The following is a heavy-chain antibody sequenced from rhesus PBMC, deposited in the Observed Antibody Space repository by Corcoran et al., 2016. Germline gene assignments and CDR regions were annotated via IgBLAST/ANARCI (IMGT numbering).Heavy chain of an antibody. CDR1: GGSISSTS. CDR3: ERGLDY. J-gene: IGHJ4*01. Sequence: QLQLQESGPGLVKPSATLSLTCAVSGGSISSTSWTLIRQPPGKGLEWIGRSSGTGGSTDSNPSLKSRVTISTDTSKNQFSLKLNSVTAADTAVDYCERGLDYWGQGVLVTVSS. V-gene: IGHV4-173*01. CDR2: SSGTGGST.